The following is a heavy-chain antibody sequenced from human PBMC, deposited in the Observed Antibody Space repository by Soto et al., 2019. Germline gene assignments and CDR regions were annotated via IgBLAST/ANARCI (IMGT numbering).Heavy chain of an antibody. Sequence: SETLSLTCTVSGGSISSDSYHWGWIRQHPGKGLEWIENIYYSRRSYYNPSLKSRATISIDTTKDQFSLRLGSVTAADTAVYYCARVEGSSYYFRHDCWGRGTLVTVSS. V-gene: IGHV4-31*03. D-gene: IGHD1-26*01. CDR1: GGSISSDSYH. CDR2: IYYSRRS. J-gene: IGHJ4*02. CDR3: ARVEGSSYYFRHDC.